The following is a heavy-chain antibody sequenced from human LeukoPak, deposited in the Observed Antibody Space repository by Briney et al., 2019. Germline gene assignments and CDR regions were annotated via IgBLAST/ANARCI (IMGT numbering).Heavy chain of an antibody. CDR3: ARPLGYCSDSRCPQSWFDP. CDR2: INHSGRT. Sequence: SETLSLTCAVSGGSFSGYYWTWIRQPPGKGLEWIGEINHSGRTNYNPSLKSRVIMSVDTSKNQFSLKLSSVTGADTAVYYCARPLGYCSDSRCPQSWFDPWGQGTLVTVSS. D-gene: IGHD2-15*01. CDR1: GGSFSGYY. J-gene: IGHJ5*02. V-gene: IGHV4-34*01.